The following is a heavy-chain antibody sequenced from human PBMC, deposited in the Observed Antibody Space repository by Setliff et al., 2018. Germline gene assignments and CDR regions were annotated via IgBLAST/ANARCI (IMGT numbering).Heavy chain of an antibody. V-gene: IGHV4-39*07. CDR2: IFYGGST. CDR1: GASISSSSYY. CDR3: ARTDDYYNFYAY. J-gene: IGHJ4*02. Sequence: SETLSLTCTVSGASISSSSYYWAWIRQPPGRGLELIGSIFYGGSTYYNPSLKSRVTISIDASINQFSLKLDSVTAADTAVYYCARTDDYYNFYAYWGQGTLVTVSS. D-gene: IGHD3-3*01.